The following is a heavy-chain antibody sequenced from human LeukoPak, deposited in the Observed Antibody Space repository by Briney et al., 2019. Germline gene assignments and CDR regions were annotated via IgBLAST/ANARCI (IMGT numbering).Heavy chain of an antibody. J-gene: IGHJ5*02. CDR3: ARLPSGLAFAWFDP. Sequence: GGSLRLSCAASGFTFSSYWMSWVRQAPGKGLEWVANIKQDGSEKYYVDSVKGRFTISRDNAKNSLYLQMNSLRAEDTAVYYCARLPSGLAFAWFDPWGQGTLITVSS. D-gene: IGHD3-16*01. CDR2: IKQDGSEK. CDR1: GFTFSSYW. V-gene: IGHV3-7*01.